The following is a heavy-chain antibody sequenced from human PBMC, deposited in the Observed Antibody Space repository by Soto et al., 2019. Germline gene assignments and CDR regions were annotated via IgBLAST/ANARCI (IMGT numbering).Heavy chain of an antibody. J-gene: IGHJ4*02. V-gene: IGHV3-23*01. CDR3: AKVSHISSFDY. D-gene: IGHD3-3*02. CDR1: GFAFSTYA. Sequence: EVHLLESGGGLVQPGGSLRLSCAASGFAFSTYAMSWVRQAPGKGLDWVSAISGSGGSTYYADSVKGRFTISRDNSKNTLYLQMNSLRAEDTAVYYCAKVSHISSFDYWGQGTLVTVSS. CDR2: ISGSGGST.